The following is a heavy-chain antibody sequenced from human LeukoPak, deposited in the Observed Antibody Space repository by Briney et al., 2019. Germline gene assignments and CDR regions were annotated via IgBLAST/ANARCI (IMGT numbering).Heavy chain of an antibody. CDR2: IKHSGST. J-gene: IGHJ4*02. V-gene: IGHV4-34*01. CDR3: ARASIVVVPAALFDY. Sequence: SETLSLTCAVYGGSFSGYYWSWIRHPPGKGLEWIGEIKHSGSTNYNPSLKSRVTISVDTSKNQFSLKLSSVTAADTAVYYCARASIVVVPAALFDYWGQGTLVTVSS. CDR1: GGSFSGYY. D-gene: IGHD2-2*01.